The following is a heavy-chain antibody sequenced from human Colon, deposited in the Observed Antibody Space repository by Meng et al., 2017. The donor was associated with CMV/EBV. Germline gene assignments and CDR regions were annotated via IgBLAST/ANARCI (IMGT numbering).Heavy chain of an antibody. D-gene: IGHD1-1*01. CDR2: IWYDETEK. Sequence: GESLKISCAASGFSFSTSHMHWVRQAPGKGLEWVAYIWYDETEKSSADSVRGRFTVSRDNSRNTQYLQMSRLRAEDTAIYYCATDGGAWNLDHWGQGTLVTVSS. CDR1: GFSFSTSH. CDR3: ATDGGAWNLDH. V-gene: IGHV3-30*02. J-gene: IGHJ4*02.